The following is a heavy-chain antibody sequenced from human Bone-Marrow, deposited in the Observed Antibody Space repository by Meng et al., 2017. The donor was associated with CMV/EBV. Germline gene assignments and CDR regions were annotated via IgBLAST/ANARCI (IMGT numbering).Heavy chain of an antibody. V-gene: IGHV4-34*01. CDR2: ITHRGAK. Sequence: SETLSLTCVVHGGSFSGYYWSWVRQSPGKGLEWIGEITHRGAKDYNPSFKSRLTISVDTSKNQFSLRLKSVTDADTAVYFCATIRVDAGSRLTPRQKCFDFWAQGTLVTVSS. J-gene: IGHJ4*02. D-gene: IGHD2-2*01. CDR1: GGSFSGYY. CDR3: ATIRVDAGSRLTPRQKCFDF.